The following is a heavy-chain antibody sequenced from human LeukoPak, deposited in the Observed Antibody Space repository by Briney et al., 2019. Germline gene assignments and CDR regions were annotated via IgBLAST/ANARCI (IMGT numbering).Heavy chain of an antibody. Sequence: QPGGSLRLSCAASGFTFSSYAMSWVRQAPGKGLEWVSAISGSGGSTYYADSVKGRFTISRDNSKNTLYLQMNSLRAEDTAVYYCARDRGVVRTSFDYWGQGTLVTVSS. V-gene: IGHV3-23*01. D-gene: IGHD2-2*01. CDR1: GFTFSSYA. CDR2: ISGSGGST. CDR3: ARDRGVVRTSFDY. J-gene: IGHJ4*02.